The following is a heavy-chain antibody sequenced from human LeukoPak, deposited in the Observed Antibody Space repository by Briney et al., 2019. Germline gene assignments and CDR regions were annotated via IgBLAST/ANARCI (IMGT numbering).Heavy chain of an antibody. D-gene: IGHD3/OR15-3a*01. CDR2: IYPGDSDT. CDR3: ARYYFWTGSYFYDY. J-gene: IGHJ4*02. V-gene: IGHV5-51*01. Sequence: GESLKISCKGSGFTFTTHWIAWVRQKPGEGLELMGIIYPGDSDTNYSPAFQGQVTISADKSTNTAYLLWSSLKASDTAMYYCARYYFWTGSYFYDYWGQGTLVIVSS. CDR1: GFTFTTHW.